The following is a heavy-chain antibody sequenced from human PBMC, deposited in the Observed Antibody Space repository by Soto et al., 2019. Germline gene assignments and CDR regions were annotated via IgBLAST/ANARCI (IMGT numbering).Heavy chain of an antibody. D-gene: IGHD4-17*01. CDR3: AGLTTMPPG. Sequence: EVQLVESGGGLVQPGGSLRLSCAASGVTFSNYWMHWVRQAPGKGLVWVSLIKSDGISTLYADSVKGRFIISRDNAKNTLYLQMNSLRVEDTAVYYCAGLTTMPPGWGQGTLVTVSS. V-gene: IGHV3-74*01. CDR2: IKSDGIST. CDR1: GVTFSNYW. J-gene: IGHJ4*02.